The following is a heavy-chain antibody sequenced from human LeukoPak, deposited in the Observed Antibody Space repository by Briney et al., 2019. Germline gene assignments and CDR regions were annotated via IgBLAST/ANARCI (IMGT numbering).Heavy chain of an antibody. CDR3: ERSYNMDV. Sequence: GGSLRLSCAASGFTFSNSAMNWVRQAPGKGLEWVTTIGDSGGGIHYADSVKGRFTISRDNSKNTLYPQMSSLRAEDTAVYYCERSYNMDVWGQGTTVTVSS. CDR1: GFTFSNSA. V-gene: IGHV3-23*01. CDR2: IGDSGGGI. J-gene: IGHJ6*02. D-gene: IGHD5-24*01.